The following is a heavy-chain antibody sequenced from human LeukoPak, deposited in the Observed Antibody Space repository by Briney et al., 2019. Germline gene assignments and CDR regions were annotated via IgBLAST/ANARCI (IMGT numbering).Heavy chain of an antibody. CDR2: IYYSGST. D-gene: IGHD3-22*01. V-gene: IGHV4-59*01. J-gene: IGHJ4*02. Sequence: SETLSLTCTVSGGSISSYYWSWIRQPPGKGLEWIGYIYYSGSTNYNPSLKSRVTISVDTPKNQFSLKLSSVTAADTAVYYCARVSDNYYDSSGYWFDYWGQGTLVTVSS. CDR3: ARVSDNYYDSSGYWFDY. CDR1: GGSISSYY.